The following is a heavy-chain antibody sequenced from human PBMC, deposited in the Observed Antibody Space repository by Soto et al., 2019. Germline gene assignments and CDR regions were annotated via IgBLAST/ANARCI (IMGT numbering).Heavy chain of an antibody. V-gene: IGHV1-69*13. J-gene: IGHJ5*02. CDR3: ARLSRPNYYDTSGFFKDNWFDP. Sequence: ASVKVSCKASGGTFNSYDINWVQQAPGQGLEWMGGIIPIVETPKYAQKFQGRVTITADESTNTVYMELSSLRSEDTAMYYCARLSRPNYYDTSGFFKDNWFDPWGQGTLVTVSS. CDR2: IIPIVETP. CDR1: GGTFNSYD. D-gene: IGHD3-22*01.